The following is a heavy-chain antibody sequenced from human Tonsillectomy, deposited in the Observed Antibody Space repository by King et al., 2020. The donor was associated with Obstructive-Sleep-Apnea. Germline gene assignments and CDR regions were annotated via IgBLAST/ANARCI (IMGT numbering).Heavy chain of an antibody. Sequence: VQLVESGAEVKEPGESLEISCKGSGYTFTTYWIGGVRQMPGKGLEWMGIIYPRDSDTRYSPSFQGQVTISVDKSISTAYLQWSSLKASDTAMYHCARGYDRNYFDYWGQGTLVTVSS. D-gene: IGHD5-12*01. CDR2: IYPRDSDT. V-gene: IGHV5-51*01. CDR1: GYTFTTYW. CDR3: ARGYDRNYFDY. J-gene: IGHJ4*02.